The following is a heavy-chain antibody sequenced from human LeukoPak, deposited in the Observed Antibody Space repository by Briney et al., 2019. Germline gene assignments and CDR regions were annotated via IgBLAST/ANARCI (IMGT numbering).Heavy chain of an antibody. CDR2: IYYSGST. Sequence: PSETLSLTCAVSGGSISSSNWWSWVRQPPGKGLEWIGYIYYSGSTNYNPSLKSRVTISVDTSKNQFPLKLNSVTAADTAVYYCARHGSRLITGAVYYNYYMDVWGKGTTVTVSS. CDR3: ARHGSRLITGAVYYNYYMDV. J-gene: IGHJ6*03. D-gene: IGHD7-27*01. V-gene: IGHV4-4*02. CDR1: GGSISSSNW.